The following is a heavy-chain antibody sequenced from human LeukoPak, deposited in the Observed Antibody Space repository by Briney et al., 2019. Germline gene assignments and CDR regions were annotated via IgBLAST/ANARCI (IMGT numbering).Heavy chain of an antibody. CDR3: ARDVGYCSGGSCYSGFDP. CDR1: GFTFSSYE. CDR2: ISSSDSTI. D-gene: IGHD2-15*01. V-gene: IGHV3-48*03. Sequence: GGSLRLSCAASGFTFSSYEMNWVRQAPGKGLEWVSYISSSDSTIYYADSVKGRFTISRDNAKNSLYLQMNSLRAEDTAVYYCARDVGYCSGGSCYSGFDPWGQGTLVTVSS. J-gene: IGHJ5*02.